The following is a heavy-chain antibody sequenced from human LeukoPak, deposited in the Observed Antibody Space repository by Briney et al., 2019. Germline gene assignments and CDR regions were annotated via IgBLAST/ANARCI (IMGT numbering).Heavy chain of an antibody. CDR1: GGSISSYY. Sequence: PSETLSLTCTVSGGSISSYYWSWIRQPAGKGLEWIGRIYTSGSTNYNPSLKSRVTMSVDTSKNQFSLKLSSVTAADTAVYYCARVWHYDSSGPRMDVWGKGTTLTVSS. V-gene: IGHV4-4*07. D-gene: IGHD3-22*01. J-gene: IGHJ6*04. CDR3: ARVWHYDSSGPRMDV. CDR2: IYTSGST.